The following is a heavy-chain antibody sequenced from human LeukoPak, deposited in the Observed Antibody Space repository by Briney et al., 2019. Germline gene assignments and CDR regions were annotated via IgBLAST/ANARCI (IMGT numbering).Heavy chain of an antibody. CDR3: ARRHNYGDYGWFDP. CDR2: IYFSDSA. CDR1: GGSISSGGYS. V-gene: IGHV4-30-2*03. Sequence: PSETLSLTCAVSGGSISSGGYSWSWIRQSPGKGLEWIGYIYFSDSAYYNPSLKSRVTISVDMSKNHFSLKLSSVTAADTAVYYCARRHNYGDYGWFDPWGQGTLVTVSS. D-gene: IGHD4-17*01. J-gene: IGHJ5*02.